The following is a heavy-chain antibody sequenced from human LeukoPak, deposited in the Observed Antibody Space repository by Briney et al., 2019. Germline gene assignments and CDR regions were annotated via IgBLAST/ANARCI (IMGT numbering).Heavy chain of an antibody. CDR2: IYYSGRT. CDR3: ARRRYYDSTGYLD. V-gene: IGHV4-39*01. J-gene: IGHJ1*01. CDR1: GGSISSSSYY. Sequence: PSETLSLTCTVSGGSISSSSYYWGWVRQPPGKGLEWIGDIYYSGRTYYNSSLQSRLTISLDTSKNQFSLKLNSVTAADTAVYYCARRRYYDSTGYLDWGQGTLVIVSP. D-gene: IGHD3-22*01.